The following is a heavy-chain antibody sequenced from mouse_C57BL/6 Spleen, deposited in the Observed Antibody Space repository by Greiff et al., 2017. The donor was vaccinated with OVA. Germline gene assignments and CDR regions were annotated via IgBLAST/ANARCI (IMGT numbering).Heavy chain of an antibody. V-gene: IGHV1-82*01. D-gene: IGHD1-1*01. CDR2: IYPGDGDT. J-gene: IGHJ1*03. Sequence: VQLQQSGPELVKPGASVKISCKASGYAFSSSWMNWVKQRPGKGLEWIGRIYPGDGDTNYNGKFKGKATLTADKSSSTAYMQLSSLTAEDSAVYFCASPYYYGSSYGYFEVWGTGTTVTVSS. CDR1: GYAFSSSW. CDR3: ASPYYYGSSYGYFEV.